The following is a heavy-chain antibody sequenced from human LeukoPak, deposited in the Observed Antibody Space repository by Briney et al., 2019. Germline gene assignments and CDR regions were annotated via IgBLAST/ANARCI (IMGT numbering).Heavy chain of an antibody. D-gene: IGHD3-10*02. Sequence: PGGSLRLSCAASGFTFSSYEMNWVRQAPGKGLEWVSYISSSGSTIYYADAVKGRFTISRDNAKNSLYLQMNSLRAEDTAVYYCAELGITMIGGVWGKGPTVTISS. CDR1: GFTFSSYE. CDR2: ISSSGSTI. V-gene: IGHV3-48*03. J-gene: IGHJ6*03. CDR3: AELGITMIGGV.